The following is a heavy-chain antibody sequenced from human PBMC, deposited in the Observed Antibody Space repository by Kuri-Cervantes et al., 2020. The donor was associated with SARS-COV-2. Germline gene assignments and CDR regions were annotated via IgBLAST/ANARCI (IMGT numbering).Heavy chain of an antibody. CDR2: ISGSGGST. D-gene: IGHD2-2*02. CDR1: GFTFSSYA. CDR3: AKGGYQLLYGGISGYYYGMDV. V-gene: IGHV3-23*01. Sequence: GESLKISWAASGFTFSSYAMSWVRQAPGKGLEWVSAISGSGGSTYYADSVKGRFTISRDNSKNTLYLQMNSLRAEDTAVYYCAKGGYQLLYGGISGYYYGMDVWGQGTTVTVSS. J-gene: IGHJ6*02.